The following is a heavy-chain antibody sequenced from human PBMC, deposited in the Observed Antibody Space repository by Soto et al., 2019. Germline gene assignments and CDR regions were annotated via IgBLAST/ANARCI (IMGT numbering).Heavy chain of an antibody. CDR2: IKQDGGEK. Sequence: PGGSLRLSCAASGFTFSSYWMSWVRQAPGKGLEWVASIKQDGGEKYYVDSVKGRFTVSRDNAKNSLYLQMNSLRVEDTAVYYCARAMTRGYSTTWPLDYWGQGTLVTVSS. D-gene: IGHD2-2*01. J-gene: IGHJ4*02. V-gene: IGHV3-7*01. CDR3: ARAMTRGYSTTWPLDY. CDR1: GFTFSSYW.